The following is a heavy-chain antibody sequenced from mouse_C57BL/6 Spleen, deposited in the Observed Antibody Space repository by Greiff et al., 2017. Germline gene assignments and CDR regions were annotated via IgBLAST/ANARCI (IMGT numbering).Heavy chain of an antibody. D-gene: IGHD2-5*01. Sequence: QVQLQQSGAELVRPGASVKLSCKASGYTFTDYYINWVKQRPGQGLEWIARIYPGSGNTYYNEKFKGKATLTAEKSSSTAYMQLSSLTSEDSAVYFCASGESNWFAYWGQGTLVTVSA. CDR2: IYPGSGNT. CDR3: ASGESNWFAY. CDR1: GYTFTDYY. V-gene: IGHV1-76*01. J-gene: IGHJ3*01.